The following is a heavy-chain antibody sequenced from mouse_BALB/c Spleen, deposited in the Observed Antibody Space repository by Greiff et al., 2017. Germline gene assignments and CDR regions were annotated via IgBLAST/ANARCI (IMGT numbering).Heavy chain of an antibody. D-gene: IGHD1-1*01. J-gene: IGHJ4*01. CDR2: INPGSGGT. V-gene: IGHV1-54*01. Sequence: VQLQQSGAELVRPGTSVTVSCKASGYAFTNYLIEWVKQRPGQGLEWIGVINPGSGGTNYNEKFKGKATLTADKSSSTAYMQLSSLTSDDSAVYFCARYYGSSYYAMDYWGQGTSVTVSS. CDR1: GYAFTNYL. CDR3: ARYYGSSYYAMDY.